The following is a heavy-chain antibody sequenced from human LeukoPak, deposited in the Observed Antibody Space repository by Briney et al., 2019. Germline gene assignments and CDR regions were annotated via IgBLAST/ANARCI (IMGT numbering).Heavy chain of an antibody. D-gene: IGHD3-22*01. CDR1: GFIFDDYA. CDR2: ISGDGGST. CDR3: ARGYYYDSSGYYLSDAFDI. Sequence: SGGSLRLSCAASGFIFDDYAMHWVRQAPGKGLEWVSLISGDGGSTYYADSVKGRFTISRDNSKNSLYPQMNSLRTEDTALYYCARGYYYDSSGYYLSDAFDIWGQGTMVTVSS. V-gene: IGHV3-43*02. J-gene: IGHJ3*02.